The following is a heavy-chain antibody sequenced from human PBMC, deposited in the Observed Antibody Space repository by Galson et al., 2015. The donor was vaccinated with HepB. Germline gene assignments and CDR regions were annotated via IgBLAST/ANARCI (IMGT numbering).Heavy chain of an antibody. CDR3: ARDRRMTYDVFDI. CDR1: GGSFSIYA. CDR2: IIPMFGTA. V-gene: IGHV1-69*13. D-gene: IGHD2-15*01. J-gene: IGHJ3*02. Sequence: SVTVSCKASGGSFSIYAISWVRQAPGQGLEWMGGIIPMFGTAHYAQRFQGRVTITADDSTSTAYMELSSLRSEDTAVYYCARDRRMTYDVFDIWGQGTTVTVSS.